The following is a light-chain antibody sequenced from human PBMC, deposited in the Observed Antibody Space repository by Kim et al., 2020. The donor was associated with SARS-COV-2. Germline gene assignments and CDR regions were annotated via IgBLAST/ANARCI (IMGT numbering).Light chain of an antibody. CDR2: QDN. CDR1: RLGDKY. Sequence: VSPGQTASITCSGDRLGDKYVSWYQQEPGQFPLLIIYQDNKRPSGIPERFSGSNSGNTATLTISETQAMDEADYYCQAWDSSTYVFGTGTKVTVL. J-gene: IGLJ1*01. CDR3: QAWDSSTYV. V-gene: IGLV3-1*01.